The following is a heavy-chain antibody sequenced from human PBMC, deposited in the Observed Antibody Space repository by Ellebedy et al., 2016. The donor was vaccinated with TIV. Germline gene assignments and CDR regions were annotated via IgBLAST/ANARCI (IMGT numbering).Heavy chain of an antibody. CDR2: IKQDGIEK. CDR1: GFSFSNYC. V-gene: IGHV3-7*03. D-gene: IGHD5-12*01. J-gene: IGHJ6*02. CDR3: ARGYTGDDWAAYYGMDV. Sequence: GESLKISCAASGFSFSNYCMSWVRQAPGKGLECVANIKQDGIEKYYVDSVKGRFYISRDNSESTLYLQMNSLRADDTAVYYCARGYTGDDWAAYYGMDVWGRGTTVTVSS.